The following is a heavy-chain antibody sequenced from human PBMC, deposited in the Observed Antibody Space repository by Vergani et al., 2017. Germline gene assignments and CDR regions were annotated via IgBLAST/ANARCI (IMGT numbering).Heavy chain of an antibody. J-gene: IGHJ5*02. D-gene: IGHD2-2*01. CDR1: GYTLTELS. CDR2: FDPEDGET. Sequence: QVQLVQSGAEVKKPGASVKVSCKVSGYTLTELSMHWVRQAPGKGLEWMGGFDPEDGETIYAQKFQGRVTMTEDTSTATAYMELSSLRSEDTALYYCATDRGGYCSSTSCANWFDPWGQGTLVTVSS. V-gene: IGHV1-24*01. CDR3: ATDRGGYCSSTSCANWFDP.